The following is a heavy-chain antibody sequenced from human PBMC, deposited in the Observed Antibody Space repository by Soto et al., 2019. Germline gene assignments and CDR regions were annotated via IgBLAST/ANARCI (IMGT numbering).Heavy chain of an antibody. J-gene: IGHJ4*02. CDR1: GFTFRNHA. CDR2: ISGSGGST. D-gene: IGHD3-3*02. CDR3: ANYISVSWPFDY. Sequence: GGSLRLSCAASGFTFRNHAMHWVRQAPGKGLEWVSAISGSGGSTYYADSVKGRFTISRDNSKNTLYLQMNSLRAEDTAVYYCANYISVSWPFDYWGQGTLVTVSS. V-gene: IGHV3-23*01.